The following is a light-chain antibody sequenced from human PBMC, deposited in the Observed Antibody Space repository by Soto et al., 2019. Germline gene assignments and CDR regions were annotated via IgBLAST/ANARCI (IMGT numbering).Light chain of an antibody. V-gene: IGLV2-23*03. CDR1: RTDVGSYDL. CDR2: EGT. Sequence: QSALTQPASVSGSPGQSITISCTGTRTDVGSYDLVSCYQQLPGKVPKLVIYEGTKRPSGVSNRFSGSKSGNTASLTISGLQAEDEADYYCCSYAGTSSFVLFGGGTKLTVL. CDR3: CSYAGTSSFVL. J-gene: IGLJ2*01.